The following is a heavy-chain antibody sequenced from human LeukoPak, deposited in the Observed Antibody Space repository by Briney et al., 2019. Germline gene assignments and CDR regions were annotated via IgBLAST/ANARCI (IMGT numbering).Heavy chain of an antibody. J-gene: IGHJ4*02. D-gene: IGHD5-18*01. Sequence: AASVKVSCKASGYTFTSYGISWVRQAPGQGLEWMGWISAYNGNTNYAQKLQGRVTMTTDTSTSTAYMELRSLRSDDTAVYYCARDRSFAGRARVPHDYWGQGTLVTVSS. CDR1: GYTFTSYG. CDR2: ISAYNGNT. V-gene: IGHV1-18*01. CDR3: ARDRSFAGRARVPHDY.